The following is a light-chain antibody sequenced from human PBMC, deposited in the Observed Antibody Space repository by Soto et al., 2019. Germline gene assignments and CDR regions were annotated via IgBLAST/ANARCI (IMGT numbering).Light chain of an antibody. J-gene: IGKJ3*01. CDR1: QSVSDF. CDR2: DAA. CDR3: QQRSNWPIFT. Sequence: EIVLTQSPGTLSLFPGKRATLSCRASQSVSDFLAWYQQKPGQAPRLLIYDAAKRAPGIPARFSGSGSGTDFTLPISSLEPEDSAVYYCQQRSNWPIFTFGPGTKV. V-gene: IGKV3-11*01.